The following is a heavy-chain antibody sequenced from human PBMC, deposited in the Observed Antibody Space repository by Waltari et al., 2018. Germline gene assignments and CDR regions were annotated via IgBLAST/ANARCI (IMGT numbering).Heavy chain of an antibody. Sequence: QVQLQESGPGLVKPSETLSLTCAVSGYSISSGYYWGWIRQPPGKGLEWIGSIWHRGSTYYNPTLKSRFTISGDTSKNQFSLKLSSVTAADAAVYYCAREGAEVVTGVDYWGQGTLVTVSS. CDR3: AREGAEVVTGVDY. V-gene: IGHV4-38-2*02. J-gene: IGHJ4*02. CDR2: IWHRGST. D-gene: IGHD7-27*01. CDR1: GYSISSGYY.